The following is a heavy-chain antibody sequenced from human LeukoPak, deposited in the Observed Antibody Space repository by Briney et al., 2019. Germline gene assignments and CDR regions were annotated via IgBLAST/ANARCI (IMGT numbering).Heavy chain of an antibody. D-gene: IGHD3-9*01. CDR2: IYYSGST. CDR3: ARGFYDILTGYYGGFDY. J-gene: IGHJ4*02. V-gene: IGHV4-31*03. CDR1: GGSISSGGYY. Sequence: SQTLSLTCTVSGGSISSGGYYWSWIRQHPGTGLEWLGYIYYSGSTYYNPSLKSRVTISVDTSKNQFSLKLSSVTTADTAVYYCARGFYDILTGYYGGFDYWGQGTLVTVSS.